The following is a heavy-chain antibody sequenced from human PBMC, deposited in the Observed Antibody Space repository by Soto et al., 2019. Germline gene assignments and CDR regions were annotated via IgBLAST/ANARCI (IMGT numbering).Heavy chain of an antibody. CDR3: AIGGGVGVAGSAAFDM. CDR2: INPATGAA. CDR1: GYPVTAYY. D-gene: IGHD3-3*01. Sequence: QLHLVQSGAVVKKPGASVTVSCSASGYPVTAYYMHWVRQAPGRGLEWMGGINPATGAAKSTQTFQGRVTRTRDTSTSTVFMELSGLTSEDPAVFYCAIGGGVGVAGSAAFDMWGQGTLVTVSS. V-gene: IGHV1-2*02. J-gene: IGHJ3*02.